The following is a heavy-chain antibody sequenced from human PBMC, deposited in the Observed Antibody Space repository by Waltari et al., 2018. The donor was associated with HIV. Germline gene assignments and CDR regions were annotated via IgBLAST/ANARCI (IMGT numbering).Heavy chain of an antibody. Sequence: EVQLVESGGGLVQPGGSLRLSCAASGFTFSSYWMSWVRQAPGKGRGWGANIKQDGSEIYYGDSVKGRFTISRDNAKNSLYLQMNSLRAEDTAVYFCARRGGRSSPLGYWGQGTLVTVSS. J-gene: IGHJ4*02. CDR3: ARRGGRSSPLGY. CDR1: GFTFSSYW. CDR2: IKQDGSEI. D-gene: IGHD6-13*01. V-gene: IGHV3-7*01.